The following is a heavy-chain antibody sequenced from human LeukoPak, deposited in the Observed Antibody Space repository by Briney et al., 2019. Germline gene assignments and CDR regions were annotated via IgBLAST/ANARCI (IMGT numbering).Heavy chain of an antibody. Sequence: ASVKVSCKASGYTFTSYYMHWVRQAPGQGLEWMGIINPSDGSTSYAQKFQGRVTMTRDTSTSTVYMELSSLRSEDTAVYYCAGAEYYYDSSGYYPPSYWGQGTLVTVSS. CDR1: GYTFTSYY. J-gene: IGHJ4*02. D-gene: IGHD3-22*01. V-gene: IGHV1-46*01. CDR3: AGAEYYYDSSGYYPPSY. CDR2: INPSDGST.